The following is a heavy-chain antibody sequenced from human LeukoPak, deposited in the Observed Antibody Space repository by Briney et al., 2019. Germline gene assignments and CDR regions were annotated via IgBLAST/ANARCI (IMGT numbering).Heavy chain of an antibody. D-gene: IGHD1-26*01. Sequence: SGTLSLTCGVSGGSISGTNWWSWVRQPPGQGLERIGEISLAGQTNYNPSLNGRVTMSLDKSSNQLSLNLTSVTAADTATYYCSRESGAFCPFGYWGQGTLVIVSS. CDR3: SRESGAFCPFGY. CDR1: GGSISGTNW. CDR2: ISLAGQT. V-gene: IGHV4-4*02. J-gene: IGHJ4*02.